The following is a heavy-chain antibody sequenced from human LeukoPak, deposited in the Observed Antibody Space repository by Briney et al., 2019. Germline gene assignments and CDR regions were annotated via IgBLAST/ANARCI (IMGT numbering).Heavy chain of an antibody. J-gene: IGHJ4*01. V-gene: IGHV3-53*05. CDR2: FYVGGPT. CDR1: GSTVSSYY. D-gene: IGHD6-19*01. CDR3: ARGAGWNFYEY. Sequence: GGSLRLSCAASGSTVSSYYMNWVRQAPGKGLEWVSVFYVGGPTYYADSVQGRFTISRDNSKNTVDLQMSSLRPEDTAVYYCARGAGWNFYEYWGHGTLVTVSS.